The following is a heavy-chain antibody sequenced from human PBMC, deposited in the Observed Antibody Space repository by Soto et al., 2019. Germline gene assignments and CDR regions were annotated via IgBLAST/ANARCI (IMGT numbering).Heavy chain of an antibody. J-gene: IGHJ5*02. D-gene: IGHD3-10*01. CDR3: ARDFDVVRGVIPYNWFDP. V-gene: IGHV1-3*01. CDR2: INAGNGNT. Sequence: QVQLVQSGAEVKKPGASVKVSCKASGYTFTSYAMHWVHQAPGQRLEWMGWINAGNGNTKYSQKFQGRVTITRDTSASTAYMELSSLRSEDTAVYYCARDFDVVRGVIPYNWFDPWGQGTLVTVSS. CDR1: GYTFTSYA.